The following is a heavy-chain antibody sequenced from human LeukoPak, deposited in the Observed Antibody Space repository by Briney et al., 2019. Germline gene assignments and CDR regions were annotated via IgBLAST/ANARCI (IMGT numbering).Heavy chain of an antibody. V-gene: IGHV4-59*08. CDR1: GGSISSYY. Sequence: PSETLSLTCTVSGGSISSYYWSWIRQSPGKGLEWIGYIYYSGSTNYNPSLKSRVTISVDTSKNQFSLKLSSVTAADTAVYYCARHVAAVAGTDYWGQGTLVTVSS. J-gene: IGHJ4*02. CDR2: IYYSGST. D-gene: IGHD6-19*01. CDR3: ARHVAAVAGTDY.